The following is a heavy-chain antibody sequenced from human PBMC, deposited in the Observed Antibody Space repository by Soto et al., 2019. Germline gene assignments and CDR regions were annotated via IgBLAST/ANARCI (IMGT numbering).Heavy chain of an antibody. Sequence: GSLRLSCAASGFTVSSNYMSWVRQAPGKGLEWVSVIYSGGSTYYADSVKGRFTISRDNSKNTLYLQMNSLRAEDTAVYYCARDRLVGYSYGWSYFDYWGQGTLVTVSS. J-gene: IGHJ4*02. V-gene: IGHV3-66*01. CDR1: GFTVSSNY. CDR2: IYSGGST. CDR3: ARDRLVGYSYGWSYFDY. D-gene: IGHD5-18*01.